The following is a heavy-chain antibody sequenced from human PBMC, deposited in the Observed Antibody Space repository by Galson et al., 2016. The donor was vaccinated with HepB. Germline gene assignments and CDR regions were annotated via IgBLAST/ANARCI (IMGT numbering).Heavy chain of an antibody. CDR1: GFTFSDYY. CDR2: ITSTSSHT. D-gene: IGHD6-19*01. Sequence: FLRLSCAASGFTFSDYYMSWIRQAPGKGLEWVAYITSTSSHTKYADSVKGRFTISRDNAKNSLSLQMNSLRADDTAVYYCAKPLEQWLLLDAFDIWSQGTMLTVSS. V-gene: IGHV3-11*06. J-gene: IGHJ3*02. CDR3: AKPLEQWLLLDAFDI.